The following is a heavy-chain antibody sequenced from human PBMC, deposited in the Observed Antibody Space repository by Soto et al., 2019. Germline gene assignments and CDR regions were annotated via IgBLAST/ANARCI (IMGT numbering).Heavy chain of an antibody. D-gene: IGHD2-15*01. CDR2: IKSKTDGGTT. CDR1: GFTFSNAW. J-gene: IGHJ6*02. Sequence: EVQLVESGGGLVKPGGSLRLSCAASGFTFSNAWMNWVRQAPGKGLEWVGRIKSKTDGGTTDYAAPVKGRFTISRDDSKNTLYLQMNSLKTEDTAVYYCTTRIPSYYYGMDVWGQGTTVTVSS. CDR3: TTRIPSYYYGMDV. V-gene: IGHV3-15*07.